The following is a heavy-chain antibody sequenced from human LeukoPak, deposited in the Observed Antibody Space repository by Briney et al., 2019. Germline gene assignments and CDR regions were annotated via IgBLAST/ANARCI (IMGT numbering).Heavy chain of an antibody. CDR1: GFTFSTYT. Sequence: PGGSLRLSCSASGFTFSTYTMNWVRQAPGKGLEWVSSISSRSYIYNADSVKGRFTISRDNAKNSLYLQMNSLRAEDTAVYYCARDHCSSSSCFPSGTNYFDSWGQGTPVTVSS. J-gene: IGHJ4*02. V-gene: IGHV3-21*01. CDR2: ISSRSYI. D-gene: IGHD2-2*01. CDR3: ARDHCSSSSCFPSGTNYFDS.